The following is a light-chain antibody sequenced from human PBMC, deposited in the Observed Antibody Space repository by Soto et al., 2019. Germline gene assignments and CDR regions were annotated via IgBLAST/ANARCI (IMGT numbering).Light chain of an antibody. CDR1: RSIRTF. CDR2: GAS. J-gene: IGKJ1*01. Sequence: EVVLTQSPATLSLSPGERATLSCRASRSIRTFLAWYQHKPGQAPRLLIYGASNRATGIPARVSVSGSGTDITLTISSRDSEDVAVEYCQQHSRWHSVTFGEGTRVEI. V-gene: IGKV3-11*01. CDR3: QQHSRWHSVT.